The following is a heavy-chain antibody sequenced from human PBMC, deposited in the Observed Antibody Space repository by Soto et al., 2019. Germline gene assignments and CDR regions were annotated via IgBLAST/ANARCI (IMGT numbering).Heavy chain of an antibody. CDR1: GGTFSSYA. D-gene: IGHD3-3*01. CDR3: ARVQMFGIPGHGWFDP. V-gene: IGHV1-69*06. CDR2: IIPIFGTA. Sequence: SVKVSCKASGGTFSSYAISWVRQAPGQGLEWMGGIIPIFGTANYAQKFQGRVTITADKSTSTAYMELSSLRSEDTAVYYCARVQMFGIPGHGWFDPWGQGTLVTVSS. J-gene: IGHJ5*02.